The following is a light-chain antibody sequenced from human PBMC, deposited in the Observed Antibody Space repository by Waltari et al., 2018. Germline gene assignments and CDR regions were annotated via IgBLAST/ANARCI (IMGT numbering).Light chain of an antibody. CDR3: QHYLRLPAT. J-gene: IGKJ1*01. Sequence: VLTQSPGTLSLSPGDRSPLSCRASQSVSRALAWYQQKPGQAPRLLIYGASNRATGIPDRFSGSGSGTDFSLTISSLEPEDFAVYYCQHYLRLPATFGQGTKVEIK. V-gene: IGKV3-20*01. CDR1: QSVSRA. CDR2: GAS.